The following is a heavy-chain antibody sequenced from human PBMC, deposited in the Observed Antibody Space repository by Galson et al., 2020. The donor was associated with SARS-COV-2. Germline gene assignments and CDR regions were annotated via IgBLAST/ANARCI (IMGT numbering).Heavy chain of an antibody. J-gene: IGHJ4*02. V-gene: IGHV3-30*18. CDR1: GFTFSSYG. CDR2: ISYDGSNK. D-gene: IGHD3-10*01. CDR3: AKAMEMATIQPDY. Sequence: GGSLRLSCAASGFTFSSYGMHWVRQAQGKGLEWVAVISYDGSNKYYADSVKGRFTISRDNSKNTLYLQMNSLRAEDTAVYYCAKAMEMATIQPDYWGQGTLVTVSA.